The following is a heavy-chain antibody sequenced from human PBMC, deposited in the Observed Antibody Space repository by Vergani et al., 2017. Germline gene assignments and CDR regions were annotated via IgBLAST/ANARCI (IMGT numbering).Heavy chain of an antibody. CDR2: INPNSGGT. Sequence: QVQLVQSGAEVKKPGASVKVSCKGSGYTFSGYYIQWVRQAPGQGLEWMGWINPNSGGTNYAQKFQGRVIMTRDTSISTAYMELSRLRSDDTAIYYCASRLLQVAGRYGMDVWGQGTTVTVSS. D-gene: IGHD6-19*01. CDR1: GYTFSGYY. V-gene: IGHV1-2*02. CDR3: ASRLLQVAGRYGMDV. J-gene: IGHJ6*02.